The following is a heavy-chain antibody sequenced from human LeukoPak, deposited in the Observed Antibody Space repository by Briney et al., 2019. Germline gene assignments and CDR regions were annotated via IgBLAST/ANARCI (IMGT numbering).Heavy chain of an antibody. V-gene: IGHV3-30*03. J-gene: IGHJ5*02. CDR1: GFTFSDYY. Sequence: GSLRLSCAASGFTFSDYYMSWIRQAPGKGLEWVAVISYDGSNKYYADSVKGRFTISRDNSKDTLYLQMNSLRAEDTAVYYCAGVDTAMVTDNWFDPWGQGTLVTVSS. CDR3: AGVDTAMVTDNWFDP. CDR2: ISYDGSNK. D-gene: IGHD5-18*01.